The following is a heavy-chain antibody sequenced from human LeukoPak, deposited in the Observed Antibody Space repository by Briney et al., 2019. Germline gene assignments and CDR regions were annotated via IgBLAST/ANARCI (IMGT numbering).Heavy chain of an antibody. CDR3: ATYDYGGLGFDY. J-gene: IGHJ4*02. V-gene: IGHV4-30-2*01. CDR1: GGSISSGGYS. CDR2: IYHSGST. Sequence: PSETLSLTCAVSGGSISSGGYSWSWIRQPPGKGLEWIGYIYHSGSTYYNPSLKSRVTISVDRSKNQFSLKLSSVTAADTAVYYCATYDYGGLGFDYWGQGTLVTVSS. D-gene: IGHD4-23*01.